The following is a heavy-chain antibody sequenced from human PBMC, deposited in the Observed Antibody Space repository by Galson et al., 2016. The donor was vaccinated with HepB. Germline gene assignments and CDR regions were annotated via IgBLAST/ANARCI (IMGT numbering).Heavy chain of an antibody. Sequence: TLSLTCTFSGGSISSGDYYWSWIRQPPGKGLEWIGYIYDSGNTHYSPSLKSRLTMSVDTSKNQISLKLTSVTAADTAVYFCASGVKGDYIFWGQGTLVTVSS. CDR3: ASGVKGDYIF. J-gene: IGHJ4*02. V-gene: IGHV4-30-4*01. CDR2: IYDSGNT. D-gene: IGHD4-17*01. CDR1: GGSISSGDYY.